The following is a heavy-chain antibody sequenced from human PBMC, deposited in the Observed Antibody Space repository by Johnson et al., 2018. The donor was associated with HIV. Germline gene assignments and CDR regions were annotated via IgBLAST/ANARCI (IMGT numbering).Heavy chain of an antibody. Sequence: QMLLVESGGGLVKPGGSLRLSCAASGFTFSNAWMSWVRQAPGKGLEWVSYISSSGSTIYYADSVKGRFTISRDNAKNSLYLQMNSLRAGDTAVYYCAREAQTHAFDIWGQGTMVTVSS. D-gene: IGHD4-23*01. J-gene: IGHJ3*02. CDR3: AREAQTHAFDI. V-gene: IGHV3-11*04. CDR2: ISSSGSTI. CDR1: GFTFSNAW.